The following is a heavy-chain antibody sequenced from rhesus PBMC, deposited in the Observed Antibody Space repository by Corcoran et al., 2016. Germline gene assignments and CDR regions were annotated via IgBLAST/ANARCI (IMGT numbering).Heavy chain of an antibody. CDR2: NGGISGTT. CDR1: GYSISSGYY. J-gene: IGHJ4*01. Sequence: QVQLQESGPGLVKPSETLSLTCAVSGYSISSGYYWGWIRQPPGKGLEWIGDNGGISGTTYDNPSSQSRVTISKDTSKHEFSQKLSSVTAAGTAVYYCARHLRYSSGWSIDYWGQGVLVTVSS. CDR3: ARHLRYSSGWSIDY. V-gene: IGHV4-99*01. D-gene: IGHD6S26*01.